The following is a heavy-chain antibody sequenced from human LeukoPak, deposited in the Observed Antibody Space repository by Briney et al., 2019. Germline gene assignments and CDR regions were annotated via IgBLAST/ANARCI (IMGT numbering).Heavy chain of an antibody. CDR3: ATERSFCEGDCSDY. D-gene: IGHD2-21*01. CDR1: GYSFSDYE. CDR2: IWSSGTVT. J-gene: IGHJ4*02. Sequence: GGSLRLSCAGSGYSFSDYEMNWVRQAPGRGLEWVAYIWSSGTVTHYADSVKDRFTISRDNGKNSLYLQMNSLRAEDTAVYYYATERSFCEGDCSDYWGQGTLVTVSS. V-gene: IGHV3-48*03.